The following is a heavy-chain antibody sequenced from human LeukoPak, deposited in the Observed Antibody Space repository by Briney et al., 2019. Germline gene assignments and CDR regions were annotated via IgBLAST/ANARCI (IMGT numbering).Heavy chain of an antibody. Sequence: SETLSLTCTVSGGSISSSSYYWGWIRQPPGKGLEWIGSIYYSGSTYYNPSLKSRVTISVDTSKNQFSLKLSSVTAADTAVYYCARLDIYGETSSWYLTYYYYGMDVWGQGTTVTVSS. D-gene: IGHD6-13*01. CDR3: ARLDIYGETSSWYLTYYYYGMDV. J-gene: IGHJ6*02. V-gene: IGHV4-39*01. CDR2: IYYSGST. CDR1: GGSISSSSYY.